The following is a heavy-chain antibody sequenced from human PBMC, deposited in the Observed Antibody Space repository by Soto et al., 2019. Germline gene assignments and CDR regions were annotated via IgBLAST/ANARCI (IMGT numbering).Heavy chain of an antibody. CDR2: ISTTGSSR. J-gene: IGHJ6*02. V-gene: IGHV3-21*01. Sequence: AGSLSLSCAASVFTFSTYAMCWVRQAPGKGLEWVSSISTTGSSRYYADSVKGLFTISRDNAKDSLLLQMDGLGAEDTAVYYSARSRLRRTTVTTFHYYYGMDVWRQGTTVTVSS. D-gene: IGHD4-4*01. CDR3: ARSRLRRTTVTTFHYYYGMDV. CDR1: VFTFSTYA.